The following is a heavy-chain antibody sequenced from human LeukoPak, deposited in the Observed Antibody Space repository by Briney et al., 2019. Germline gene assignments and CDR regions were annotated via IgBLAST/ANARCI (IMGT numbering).Heavy chain of an antibody. CDR3: ARGSYDILTGFNWFDP. D-gene: IGHD3-9*01. Sequence: GGSLRLSCAASGFTFDDYGMSWVRQAPGKGLEWVAGINWNGGSKGYVDSVKGRFTISRDNAKNSLHLQMNSPRAEDTALYYCARGSYDILTGFNWFDPWGQGTLVTVSS. CDR1: GFTFDDYG. J-gene: IGHJ5*02. CDR2: INWNGGSK. V-gene: IGHV3-20*04.